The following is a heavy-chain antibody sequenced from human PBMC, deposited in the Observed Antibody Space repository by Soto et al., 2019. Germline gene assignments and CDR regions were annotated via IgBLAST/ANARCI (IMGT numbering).Heavy chain of an antibody. CDR3: ARDERFLEWLSTLRPQYYYYMDV. CDR2: ISSSSSTI. CDR1: GFTFSSYN. Sequence: GGSLRLSCAASGFTFSSYNMNWVRQAPGKGLEWVSYISSSSSTIYYADSVKGRFTISRDNAKNSLYLLMNSLRAEDTAVYYCARDERFLEWLSTLRPQYYYYMDVRGKGTTVTGS. D-gene: IGHD3-3*01. V-gene: IGHV3-48*01. J-gene: IGHJ6*03.